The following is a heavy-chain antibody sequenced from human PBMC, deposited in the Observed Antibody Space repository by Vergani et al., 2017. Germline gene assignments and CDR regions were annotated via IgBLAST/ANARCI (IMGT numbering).Heavy chain of an antibody. CDR2: IYYSGST. CDR1: GGSISSSSYY. V-gene: IGHV4-39*07. J-gene: IGHJ3*02. Sequence: QLQLQESGPGLVKPSETLSLTCTVSGGSISSSSYYWGWIRQPPGKGLEWIGSIYYSGSTYYNPSLKSRVTISVDTSKNQFSLNLRSVTAADTAVYYCARPLIVGAADAFDIWGQGTMVTVSS. CDR3: ARPLIVGAADAFDI. D-gene: IGHD1-26*01.